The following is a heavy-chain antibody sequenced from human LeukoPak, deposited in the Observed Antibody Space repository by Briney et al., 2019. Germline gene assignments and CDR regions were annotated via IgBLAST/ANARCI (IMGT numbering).Heavy chain of an antibody. V-gene: IGHV1-24*01. CDR2: FDPEDGET. J-gene: IGHJ4*02. Sequence: RASVKVSCTVSGYTLTELSMHWVRQAPGRGLEWMGGFDPEDGETIYAQKFQGRVTMTEDTSTDTAYMELSSLRSEDTAVYYCATAPFWAAAGSYYFDCWGQGTLVTVSS. CDR3: ATAPFWAAAGSYYFDC. D-gene: IGHD6-13*01. CDR1: GYTLTELS.